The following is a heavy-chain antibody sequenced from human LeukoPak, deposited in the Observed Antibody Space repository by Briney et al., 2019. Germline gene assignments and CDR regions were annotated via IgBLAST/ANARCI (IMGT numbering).Heavy chain of an antibody. D-gene: IGHD3-10*01. J-gene: IGHJ4*02. Sequence: SETLSLTCTVSGHSITNDNYWGWIRQPPGKGLQWIGSIHHGGITYCNPSLESRVTISVDTSKNQFSLKLTSVTAADTAIFYCARWRSGIFDSRGQGTLVTVSS. CDR2: IHHGGIT. CDR3: ARWRSGIFDS. V-gene: IGHV4-38-2*02. CDR1: GHSITNDNY.